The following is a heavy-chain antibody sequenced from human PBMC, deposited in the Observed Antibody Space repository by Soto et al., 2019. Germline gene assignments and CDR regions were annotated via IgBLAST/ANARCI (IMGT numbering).Heavy chain of an antibody. CDR3: ARVRYGDFSFQY. CDR1: GYTFTTFH. J-gene: IGHJ4*02. Sequence: QVHLVQSGAEVRKPGASVKVSCKASGYTFTTFHLHWVRLAPGQGLEWMGWINPDTGDSEYGQTFQGRVTLTRDTSMTTAYMELSSLTSDDTAIYFCARVRYGDFSFQYWGQGTPVSVSS. CDR2: INPDTGDS. V-gene: IGHV1-2*02. D-gene: IGHD4-17*01.